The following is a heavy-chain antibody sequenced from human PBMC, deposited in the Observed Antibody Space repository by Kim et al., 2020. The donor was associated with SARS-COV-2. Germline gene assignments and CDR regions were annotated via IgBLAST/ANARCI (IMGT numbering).Heavy chain of an antibody. J-gene: IGHJ6*03. Sequence: SETLSLTCTVSGGSISSSSYYWGWIRQPPGKGLEWIGSIYYSGSTYYNPSLKSRVTISVDTSKNQFSLKLSSVTAADTAVYYCARQWYSGSWEDYYGYMDVWGKGTTVTVSS. CDR2: IYYSGST. CDR1: GGSISSSSYY. D-gene: IGHD6-13*01. V-gene: IGHV4-39*01. CDR3: ARQWYSGSWEDYYGYMDV.